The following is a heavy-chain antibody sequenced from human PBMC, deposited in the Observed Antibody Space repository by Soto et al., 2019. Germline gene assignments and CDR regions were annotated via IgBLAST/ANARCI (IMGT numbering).Heavy chain of an antibody. Sequence: PGESLKISCKASGYSFTNYWTVWVRQMPGKGLEWMGLIYPGDSDTRYSPSFQGQVTISADKSISTAYLQWSNLKASDTAMYYWARTYHFDSSGYFYRAAFDYWGQGTLVTVSS. CDR1: GYSFTNYW. J-gene: IGHJ4*02. D-gene: IGHD3-22*01. V-gene: IGHV5-51*01. CDR2: IYPGDSDT. CDR3: ARTYHFDSSGYFYRAAFDY.